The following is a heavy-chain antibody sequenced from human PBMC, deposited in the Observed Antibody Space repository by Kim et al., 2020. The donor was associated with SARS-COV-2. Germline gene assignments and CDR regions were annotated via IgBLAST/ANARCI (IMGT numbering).Heavy chain of an antibody. J-gene: IGHJ4*02. Sequence: SLKSRVTISVDTSKNQFSLKLSSVTAADTAVYYCANEYDYVWGSYRYWDYWGQGTLVTVSS. D-gene: IGHD3-16*02. CDR3: ANEYDYVWGSYRYWDY. V-gene: IGHV4-39*07.